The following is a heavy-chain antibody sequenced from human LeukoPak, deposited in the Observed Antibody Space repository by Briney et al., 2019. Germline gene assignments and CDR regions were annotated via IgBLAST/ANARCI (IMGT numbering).Heavy chain of an antibody. CDR1: GFTFSSYW. CDR2: IKQDGSEK. V-gene: IGHV3-7*01. D-gene: IGHD3-22*01. CDR3: ARDSSGYYSNDAFDI. J-gene: IGHJ3*02. Sequence: GGSLRLSCAASGFTFSSYWMSWVRQAPGKGLEWVANIKQDGSEKYYEDSVKGRFTISRDNAKNSLYLQMNSLRAEDTAVYYCARDSSGYYSNDAFDIWGQGTMVTVSS.